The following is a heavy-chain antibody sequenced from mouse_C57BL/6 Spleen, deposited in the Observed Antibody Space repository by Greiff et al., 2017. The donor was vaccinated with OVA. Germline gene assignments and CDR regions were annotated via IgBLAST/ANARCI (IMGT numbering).Heavy chain of an antibody. CDR1: GFTFSDYG. Sequence: EVQLVESGGGLVKPGGSLKLSCAASGFTFSDYGMHWVRQAPEKGLEWVAYISSGSSTIYYADTVKGRFTISRDNAKNTLFLQMTSLRSEDTAMYYCARENYYGSSYRYFDIWGTGTTVTVSS. D-gene: IGHD1-1*01. J-gene: IGHJ1*03. CDR3: ARENYYGSSYRYFDI. CDR2: ISSGSSTI. V-gene: IGHV5-17*01.